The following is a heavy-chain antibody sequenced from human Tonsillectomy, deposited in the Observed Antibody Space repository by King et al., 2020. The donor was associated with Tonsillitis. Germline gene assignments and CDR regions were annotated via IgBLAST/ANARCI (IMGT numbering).Heavy chain of an antibody. CDR3: ARASTEGGNYDY. CDR1: GGSISTYY. J-gene: IGHJ4*02. D-gene: IGHD2-15*01. V-gene: IGHV4-59*01. CDR2: IFYSGGT. Sequence: VQLQESGPGLVKPSETLSLTCTVSGGSISTYYWSWIRQPPGKGLEWIGYIFYSGGTSYNPSLRSRVTISVDTSKYQFSLKLSSVTAADTAVYYCARASTEGGNYDYWGQGTLVTVSS.